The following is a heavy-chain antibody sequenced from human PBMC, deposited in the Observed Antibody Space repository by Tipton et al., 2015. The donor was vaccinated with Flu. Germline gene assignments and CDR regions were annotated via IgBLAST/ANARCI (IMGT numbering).Heavy chain of an antibody. CDR2: IYHSGTT. V-gene: IGHV4-38-2*02. Sequence: TLSLTCAVSGYSISSGYYWGWIRQPPGKGLEWIGTIYHSGTTFYNPSLKSRVTMSVDMFRDQFSLKLTSVTDADTAVYYCARDPGSDYGHYYFDYWGQGTLVSVSS. CDR3: ARDPGSDYGHYYFDY. D-gene: IGHD4-17*01. CDR1: GYSISSGYY. J-gene: IGHJ4*02.